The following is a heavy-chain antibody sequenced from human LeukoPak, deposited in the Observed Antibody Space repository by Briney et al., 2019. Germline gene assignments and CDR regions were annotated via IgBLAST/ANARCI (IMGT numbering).Heavy chain of an antibody. CDR1: GFTFSSYW. V-gene: IGHV3-7*01. CDR2: IKQDGSEK. D-gene: IGHD1-26*01. Sequence: GGSLRLSCAASGFTFSSYWMSWVRQAPGKGLEWVANIKQDGSEKYYVDSVKGRFTISRDNAKNTLYLQMNSLRVEDTAVYYCTRDEEGASREFDYWGQGAQVTVSS. CDR3: TRDEEGASREFDY. J-gene: IGHJ4*02.